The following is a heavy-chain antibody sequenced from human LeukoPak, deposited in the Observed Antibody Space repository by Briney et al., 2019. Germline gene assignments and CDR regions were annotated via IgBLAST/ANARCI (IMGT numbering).Heavy chain of an antibody. Sequence: GGSLRLSCTASGFTFGDYAMSWFRQAPGKGLEWVGFIRSKAYGGTTEYAASVKGRFTISRDDSKSNAYLQMNSLKTEDTAVYYCTRVRLEGDGFSYYYYYMDVWGKGTTVTVSS. CDR3: TRVRLEGDGFSYYYYYMDV. V-gene: IGHV3-49*03. CDR1: GFTFGDYA. D-gene: IGHD5-24*01. CDR2: IRSKAYGGTT. J-gene: IGHJ6*03.